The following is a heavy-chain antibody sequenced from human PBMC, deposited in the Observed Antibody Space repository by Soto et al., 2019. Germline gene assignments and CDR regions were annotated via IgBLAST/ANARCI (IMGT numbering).Heavy chain of an antibody. Sequence: SETLSLTCAVYGGSFSGYYWTWIRQPPGTGLEWIGEINHSGSTNYNPSLKSRVTISVDTSKNQFSLKLSSLRSEDTAVYYCARHPGGRGYYYGMDVWGQGTTVTVSS. CDR2: INHSGST. J-gene: IGHJ6*02. D-gene: IGHD2-15*01. CDR1: GGSFSGYY. V-gene: IGHV4-34*01. CDR3: ARHPGGRGYYYGMDV.